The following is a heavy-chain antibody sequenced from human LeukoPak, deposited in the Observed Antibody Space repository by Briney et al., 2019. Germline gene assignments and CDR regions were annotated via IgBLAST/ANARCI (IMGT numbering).Heavy chain of an antibody. CDR1: GFTFSSYA. V-gene: IGHV3-23*01. Sequence: GGSLRLSCAASGFTFSSYAMSWVRQAPGKGLEWVSAISGSGGSTYYADSVKGRFTISRDNSKNTLYLQMNSLRAEDTAVYYCTRDPVLTGYAYWGQGTLVTVSS. CDR2: ISGSGGST. D-gene: IGHD3-9*01. CDR3: TRDPVLTGYAY. J-gene: IGHJ4*02.